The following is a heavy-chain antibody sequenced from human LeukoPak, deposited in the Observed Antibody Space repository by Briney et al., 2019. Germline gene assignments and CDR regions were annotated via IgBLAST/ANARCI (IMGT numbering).Heavy chain of an antibody. V-gene: IGHV4-59*12. CDR1: GGSISSYY. CDR2: IYYSGST. Sequence: SETLSLTCTVSGGSISSYYWSWIRQPPGKGLEWIGYIYYSGSTNYNPSLKSRVTISVDTSKNQFSLKLSSVTAADTAVYYCARDEGWELPNWFDPWGQGTLVTVSS. J-gene: IGHJ5*02. D-gene: IGHD1-26*01. CDR3: ARDEGWELPNWFDP.